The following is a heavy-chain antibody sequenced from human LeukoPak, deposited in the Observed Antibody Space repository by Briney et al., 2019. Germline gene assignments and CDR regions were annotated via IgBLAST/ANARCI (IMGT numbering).Heavy chain of an antibody. V-gene: IGHV4-59*01. CDR3: ARADYDILTGYDYFDY. CDR1: GGSISSYY. CDR2: IYYSGST. Sequence: SETLSLTCTVSGGSISSYYWSWIRQPPGKGLEWIGYIYYSGSTNYNPSLKSRVTISVDTSKNQFSLKLSSVTAADTAVYCCARADYDILTGYDYFDYWGQGTLVTVSS. J-gene: IGHJ4*02. D-gene: IGHD3-9*01.